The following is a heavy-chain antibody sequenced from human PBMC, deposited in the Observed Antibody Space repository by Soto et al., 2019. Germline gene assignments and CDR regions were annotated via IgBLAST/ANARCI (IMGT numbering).Heavy chain of an antibody. CDR2: IFFGGST. J-gene: IGHJ6*02. Sequence: QVQLQESGPGLVKASETLSLTCTVSGASINSPDYYWGWIRQPPGRELEWIGSIFFGGSTYYNPSLKRRLSISVDTSKNHFSVMLRSVTAADTAVYFCARHRDGAGSYQYYGLDVWGQGTTATVSS. CDR3: ARHRDGAGSYQYYGLDV. D-gene: IGHD3-10*01. CDR1: GASINSPDYY. V-gene: IGHV4-39*01.